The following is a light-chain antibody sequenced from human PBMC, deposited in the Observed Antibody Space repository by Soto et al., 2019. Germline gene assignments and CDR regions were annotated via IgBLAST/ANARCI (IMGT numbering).Light chain of an antibody. J-gene: IGKJ1*01. CDR2: GAS. CDR1: QSVSSSY. Sequence: EIVMTQSPATLSVSPGERVTLSCRASQSVSSSYLAWYQQKPGQAPRLLIYGASSRATGIPDRFSGSGSGTDFTLTISRLEAEDFAVYYCQQYGSSPEWTFGQGTKVDI. V-gene: IGKV3-20*01. CDR3: QQYGSSPEWT.